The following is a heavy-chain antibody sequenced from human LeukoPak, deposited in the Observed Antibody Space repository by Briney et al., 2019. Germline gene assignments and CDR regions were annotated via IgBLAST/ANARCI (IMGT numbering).Heavy chain of an antibody. CDR1: GGSFSGYY. J-gene: IGHJ4*02. CDR2: INHSGST. CDR3: ASRPALLELPRLPTAYYFDY. V-gene: IGHV4-34*01. D-gene: IGHD1-7*01. Sequence: KPSETLSLTCAVYGGSFSGYYWSWIRQPPGKGLEWIGEINHSGSTNYNPSLKSRVTISVDTSKNQFSLKLSSVTAADTAVYYYASRPALLELPRLPTAYYFDYWGQGTLVTVSS.